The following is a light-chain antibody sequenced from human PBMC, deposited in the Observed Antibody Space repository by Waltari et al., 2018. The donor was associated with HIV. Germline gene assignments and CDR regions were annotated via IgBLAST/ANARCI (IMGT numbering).Light chain of an antibody. CDR1: SSTIGSNT. Sequence: QSVLTPPPSASGTPGQRVTISCSGSSSTIGSNTVHWYQQLPGTAPKLLIYSNKQRPSGVPDRFSGSKSGTSASLAISGLQSEDEADYYCAAWDDSLNGYWVFGGGTKLTVL. V-gene: IGLV1-44*01. CDR3: AAWDDSLNGYWV. CDR2: SNK. J-gene: IGLJ3*02.